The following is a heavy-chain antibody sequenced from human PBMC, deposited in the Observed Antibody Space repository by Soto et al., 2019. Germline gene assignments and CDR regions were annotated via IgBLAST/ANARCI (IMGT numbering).Heavy chain of an antibody. J-gene: IGHJ4*02. V-gene: IGHV1-18*04. CDR3: ARDKMIYTFGSGTFDY. CDR1: GCTFRSFG. Sequence: ASVKVSCKASGCTFRSFGISWVRQAPGQGLEWMGWISAYNGDTDIAQKVQGRLTLTTDTSTNTAYMELRRLTSDDTAVYYCARDKMIYTFGSGTFDYWGQGTVVTVSS. D-gene: IGHD3-10*01. CDR2: ISAYNGDT.